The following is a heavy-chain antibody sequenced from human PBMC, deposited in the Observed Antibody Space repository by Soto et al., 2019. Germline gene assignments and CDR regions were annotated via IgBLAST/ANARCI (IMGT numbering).Heavy chain of an antibody. CDR2: ISGSGGST. CDR1: GFTFSSYA. D-gene: IGHD3-3*01. CDR3: AKVSDPFFGVVIVY. J-gene: IGHJ4*02. V-gene: IGHV3-23*01. Sequence: EVQLLESGGGLVQPGGSLRLSCAASGFTFSSYAMSWVRQAPGQVLEWVSAISGSGGSTYYADSVKGRFTISRDNSKNTLYLQMISLRAEDTAVYYCAKVSDPFFGVVIVYWSQGTLVTVSS.